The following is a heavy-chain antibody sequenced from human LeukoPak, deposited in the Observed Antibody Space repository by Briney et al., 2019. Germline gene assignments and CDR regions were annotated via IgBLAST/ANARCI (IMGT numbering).Heavy chain of an antibody. Sequence: PSETLSLTCTVSGGSISSGGYYWSWIRQPSGKGLEWIGYIYHSGSTYYNPSLKSRVTISVDRSKNQFSLKLSSVTAADTAVYYCARGGGFIVVGNWFDPWGQGTLVTVSS. CDR3: ARGGGFIVVGNWFDP. D-gene: IGHD2-2*01. J-gene: IGHJ5*02. CDR2: IYHSGST. CDR1: GGSISSGGYY. V-gene: IGHV4-30-2*01.